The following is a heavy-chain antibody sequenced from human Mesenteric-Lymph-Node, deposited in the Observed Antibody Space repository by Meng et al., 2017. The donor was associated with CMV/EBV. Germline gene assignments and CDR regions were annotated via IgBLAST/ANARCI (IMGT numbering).Heavy chain of an antibody. CDR3: ARVTFSSGLYGVFDY. CDR1: GGTFSSYT. CDR2: IIPILGIA. Sequence: SVKVSCKASGGTFSSYTISWVRQAPGQGLEWMGRIIPILGIANYAQKFQGRVTITADKSTSTAYMELSSLRSEDTAVYYCARVTFSSGLYGVFDYWGQGTLVTVSS. J-gene: IGHJ4*02. V-gene: IGHV1-69*02. D-gene: IGHD6-19*01.